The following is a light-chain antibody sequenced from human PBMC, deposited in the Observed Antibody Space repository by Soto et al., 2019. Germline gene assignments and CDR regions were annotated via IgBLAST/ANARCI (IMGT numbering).Light chain of an antibody. J-gene: IGKJ5*01. CDR1: QSLSSSY. Sequence: EIVLTQSPGALSLSPGERATLSCRASQSLSSSYLAWYQQKPGQAPRLLIYAASTRATGIPDKFSGSGSGTDFTLTISRLEPEDLAVYYWQQYGGSPLTFGQGTRLEIK. CDR2: AAS. V-gene: IGKV3-20*01. CDR3: QQYGGSPLT.